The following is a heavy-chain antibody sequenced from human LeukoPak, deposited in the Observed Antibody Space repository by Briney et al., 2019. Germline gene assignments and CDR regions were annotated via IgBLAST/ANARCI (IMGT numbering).Heavy chain of an antibody. D-gene: IGHD3-22*01. CDR2: IYYSGGT. V-gene: IGHV4-59*08. J-gene: IGHJ4*02. CDR1: GGAISSYH. CDR3: AGRGGDSSGNFDY. Sequence: SETLSLTCTVSGGAISSYHWIWIRQPPGKGREWIGYIYYSGGTNYNPALKSRVTISVDTSKKQFSLRLSSVTAADTAVYYCAGRGGDSSGNFDYWGQGTLVTVSS.